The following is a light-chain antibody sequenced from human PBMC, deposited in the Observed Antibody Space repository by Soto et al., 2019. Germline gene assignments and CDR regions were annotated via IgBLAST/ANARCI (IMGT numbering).Light chain of an antibody. CDR2: VAS. Sequence: EIVMTQSPAILSVSPGERATLSCRASQSVSSSLAWYQQKPGQAPRLLIYVASTRAIGVPARFSGSGSGTEFTLTISSLQSEDFAVYYCQQHNNWPLITFGQGTRLDIK. V-gene: IGKV3-15*01. J-gene: IGKJ5*01. CDR1: QSVSSS. CDR3: QQHNNWPLIT.